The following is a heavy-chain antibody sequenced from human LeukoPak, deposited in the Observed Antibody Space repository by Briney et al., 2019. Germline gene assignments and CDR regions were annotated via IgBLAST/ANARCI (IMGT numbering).Heavy chain of an antibody. V-gene: IGHV3-21*01. D-gene: IGHD1-26*01. CDR3: PRPYNGSSNFDY. CDR2: ISSSGGYI. Sequence: NPGGSLRLSCAASGFSFSSHYMNWVRQAPGKGLEWVSSISSSGGYIYSADSVKGRFTISRDNAKNSVYLHMNSLRAEDTAVYYCPRPYNGSSNFDYWGQGTLVTVSS. J-gene: IGHJ4*02. CDR1: GFSFSSHY.